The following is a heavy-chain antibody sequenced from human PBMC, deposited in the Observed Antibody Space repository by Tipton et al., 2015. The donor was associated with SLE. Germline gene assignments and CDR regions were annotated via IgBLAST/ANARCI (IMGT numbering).Heavy chain of an antibody. CDR2: VYYSGGT. Sequence: TLSLTCSVSSGSMSNYYWSWIRQTPGKGLEWIGYVYYSGGTNYTPSLKGRVTISIDTSKNQFSLKLNSVTAADTAVYYCARAPGLDRDYYYYYYMDVWGKGTTVTVS. CDR3: ARAPGLDRDYYYYYYMDV. D-gene: IGHD3/OR15-3a*01. J-gene: IGHJ6*03. V-gene: IGHV4-59*12. CDR1: SGSMSNYY.